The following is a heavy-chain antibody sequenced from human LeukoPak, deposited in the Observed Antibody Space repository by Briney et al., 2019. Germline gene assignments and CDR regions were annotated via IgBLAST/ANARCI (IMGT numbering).Heavy chain of an antibody. CDR1: GFTFSDYY. D-gene: IGHD3-10*02. V-gene: IGHV3-69-1*02. Sequence: GGSLRLSCAASGFTFSDYYMSWIRQAPGKGLQWVSSITRSSYIYYADSVKGRFTISRDNAKNSLYLQMNSLRAEDTAVYYCAELGITMIGGVWGKGTTVTISS. CDR2: ITRSSYI. CDR3: AELGITMIGGV. J-gene: IGHJ6*04.